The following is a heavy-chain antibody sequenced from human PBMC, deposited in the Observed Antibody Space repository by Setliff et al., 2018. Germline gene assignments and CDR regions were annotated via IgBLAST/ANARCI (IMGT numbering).Heavy chain of an antibody. Sequence: GESLMISCAASGFTFSTYSMHWVRQAPGKGLEWVSSISDSSIYIYYVDSVKGRFTISRDNAQNSLYLQMDSLRAEDTAVYYCARSPANGGHDAFDVWGQGTMVTVSS. CDR2: ISDSSIYI. CDR1: GFTFSTYS. V-gene: IGHV3-21*01. D-gene: IGHD6-25*01. CDR3: ARSPANGGHDAFDV. J-gene: IGHJ3*01.